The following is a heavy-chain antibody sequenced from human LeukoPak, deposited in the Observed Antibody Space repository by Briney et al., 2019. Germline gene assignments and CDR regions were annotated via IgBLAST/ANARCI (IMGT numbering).Heavy chain of an antibody. CDR3: ARAITYDSSGYYLWY. Sequence: ASVKVSCKASGYTFTCYYMHWVRQAPGQGLEWMGIINPSGGSTSYAQKFQGRVTMTRDTSTSTVYMELSSLRSEDTAVYYCARAITYDSSGYYLWYWGQGTLVTVSS. J-gene: IGHJ4*02. D-gene: IGHD3-22*01. V-gene: IGHV1-46*01. CDR2: INPSGGST. CDR1: GYTFTCYY.